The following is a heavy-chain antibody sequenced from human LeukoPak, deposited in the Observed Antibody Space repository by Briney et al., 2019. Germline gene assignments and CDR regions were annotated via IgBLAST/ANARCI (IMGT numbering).Heavy chain of an antibody. CDR3: AREWN. CDR1: GFTVRNNY. Sequence: GGSLRLSCAASGFTVRNNYMSWVRQAPGKGPEWVASIKDDGSEIYYVDSVRGRFTISRDNAKNSLYLQMNSLRAEDTAVYYCAREWNWGQGSLVTVSS. J-gene: IGHJ4*02. V-gene: IGHV3-7*01. CDR2: IKDDGSEI.